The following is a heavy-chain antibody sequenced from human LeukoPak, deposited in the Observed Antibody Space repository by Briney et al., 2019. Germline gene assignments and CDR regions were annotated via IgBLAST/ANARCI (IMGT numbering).Heavy chain of an antibody. J-gene: IGHJ4*02. CDR2: INPSGGST. D-gene: IGHD1-26*01. CDR3: ARGESGSYPFDY. Sequence: ASVKVSCKASGYTFTSYYMHWVRQAPGQGLEWMGIINPSGGSTSYAQKFQGRVTMTRDMSTSTVYMELSRLRSDDTAVYYCARGESGSYPFDYWGQGTLVTVSS. CDR1: GYTFTSYY. V-gene: IGHV1-46*01.